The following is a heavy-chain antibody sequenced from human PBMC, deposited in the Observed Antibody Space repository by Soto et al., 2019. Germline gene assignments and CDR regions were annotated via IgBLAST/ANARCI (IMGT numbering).Heavy chain of an antibody. J-gene: IGHJ4*02. CDR2: IKNDGSEK. CDR1: GFTFSSFW. D-gene: IGHD6-13*01. V-gene: IGHV3-7*03. Sequence: EVQLVESGGGLVQPGGSLRLSCEASGFTFSSFWMSWVRQTPGKGLEWVANIKNDGSEKYYVDSVKGRFTISRNNTQNSVYLQMDSLRAEDTAVYYCAKVYSSSWYSIFDYWGQGTLVTVSS. CDR3: AKVYSSSWYSIFDY.